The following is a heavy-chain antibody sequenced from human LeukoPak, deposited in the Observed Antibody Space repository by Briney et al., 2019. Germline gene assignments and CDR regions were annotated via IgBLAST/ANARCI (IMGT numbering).Heavy chain of an antibody. Sequence: GASVTVSCKASGYTFTSYYMHWVRQAPGQGLEWMGIINPSGGSTSYAQKFQGRVTMTTDTSTSTAYMELRSLRSDDTAVYYCARVAAVAGSPFDYWGQGTLVTVSS. D-gene: IGHD6-19*01. CDR3: ARVAAVAGSPFDY. CDR1: GYTFTSYY. J-gene: IGHJ4*02. V-gene: IGHV1-46*01. CDR2: INPSGGST.